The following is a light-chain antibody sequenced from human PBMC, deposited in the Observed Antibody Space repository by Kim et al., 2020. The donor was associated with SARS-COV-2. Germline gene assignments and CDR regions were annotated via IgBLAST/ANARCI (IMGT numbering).Light chain of an antibody. CDR1: QSLSSGY. J-gene: IGKJ1*01. CDR2: GAS. V-gene: IGKV3-20*01. CDR3: QQFGSSPPT. Sequence: SPGESATLSCRASQSLSSGYLAWYQQKPGQAPRLLISGASSRATGIPDRFSGSGSGTDFSLTITRLEPEDFAVYYCQQFGSSPPTFGQGTKVDIK.